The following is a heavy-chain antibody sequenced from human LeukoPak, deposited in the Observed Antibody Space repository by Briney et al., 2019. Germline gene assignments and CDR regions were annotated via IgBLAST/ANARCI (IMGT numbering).Heavy chain of an antibody. D-gene: IGHD3-22*01. V-gene: IGHV4-39*07. CDR1: GGSISSSSYY. J-gene: IGHJ4*02. CDR2: IYYSGST. Sequence: KPSETLSLTCTVSGGSISSSSYYWGWIRQPPGKGLEWIGSIYYSGSTYYNPSLKSRVTISVDTSKNQFSLKLSSVTAADTAVYYCARVRASGYRGVGYFDYWGQGTLVTVSS. CDR3: ARVRASGYRGVGYFDY.